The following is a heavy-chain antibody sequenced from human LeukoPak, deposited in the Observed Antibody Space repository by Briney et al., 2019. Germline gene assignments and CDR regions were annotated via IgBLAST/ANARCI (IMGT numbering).Heavy chain of an antibody. V-gene: IGHV3-74*01. CDR3: AKVVPAATNWFDP. D-gene: IGHD2-2*01. CDR2: LKSDGSST. CDR1: GFTFSSYW. J-gene: IGHJ5*02. Sequence: GGSLRLSCAASGFTFSSYWMHWVRQAPGKGLMWVSRLKSDGSSTGYAGSVKGRFTISRDYAKNTLYLQMNSLRAEDTAVYYCAKVVPAATNWFDPWGQGTLVTVSS.